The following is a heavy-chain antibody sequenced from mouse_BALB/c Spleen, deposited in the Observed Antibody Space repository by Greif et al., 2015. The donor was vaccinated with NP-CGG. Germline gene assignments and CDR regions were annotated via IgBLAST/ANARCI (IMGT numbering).Heavy chain of an antibody. V-gene: IGHV1-9*01. CDR2: ILPGSGST. J-gene: IGHJ2*01. CDR3: AIFTTVVATNDY. D-gene: IGHD1-1*01. Sequence: VQGVESGAELMKPGASVKISCKATGYTFSSYWIEWVKQRPGHGLEWIGEILPGSGSTNYNEKFKGKATFTADTSSNTAYMQLSSLTSEDSAVYYCAIFTTVVATNDYWGQGTTLTVSS. CDR1: GYTFSSYW.